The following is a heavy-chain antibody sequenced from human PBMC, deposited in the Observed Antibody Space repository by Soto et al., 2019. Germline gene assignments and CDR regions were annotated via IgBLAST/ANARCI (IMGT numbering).Heavy chain of an antibody. CDR1: GASISSADYY. D-gene: IGHD1-1*01. Sequence: SETLSLTCTVSGASISSADYYWSWIRQTPGKGLEWIGHIFYSGTTYYNPSLKSRLTISVDTSKNHFSLRLTSVTAADTAVYYCARDLWVEPELYYYGMDVWGQGTTVTVS. V-gene: IGHV4-30-4*01. J-gene: IGHJ6*02. CDR3: ARDLWVEPELYYYGMDV. CDR2: IFYSGTT.